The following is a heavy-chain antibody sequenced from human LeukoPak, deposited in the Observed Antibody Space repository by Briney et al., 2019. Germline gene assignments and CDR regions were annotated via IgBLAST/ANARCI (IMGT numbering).Heavy chain of an antibody. V-gene: IGHV4-61*02. Sequence: SETLSLTCTISGGSISSGRYYWSWIRQPAGKGLEWIGRIYTSGSTNYNPSLKSRVTISVDTSRNQFSLRLSSVTAADTAVYYCAREGYGGNSAWDAFDIWGQGTWSPSLQ. CDR3: AREGYGGNSAWDAFDI. D-gene: IGHD4-23*01. CDR2: IYTSGST. CDR1: GGSISSGRYY. J-gene: IGHJ3*02.